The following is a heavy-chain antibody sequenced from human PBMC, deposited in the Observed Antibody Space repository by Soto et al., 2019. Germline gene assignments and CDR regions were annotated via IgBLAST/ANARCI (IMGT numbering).Heavy chain of an antibody. Sequence: PGGSLRLSCAASGFTFSSYAMHWVRQAPGKGLEWVAVISYDGSNKYYADSVKGRFTISRDNSKNTLYLQMNSLRAEDTAVYYCARDRGIVLVPAAIDYYYGMDVWGQGTTVTVSS. V-gene: IGHV3-30-3*01. J-gene: IGHJ6*02. CDR2: ISYDGSNK. D-gene: IGHD2-2*02. CDR1: GFTFSSYA. CDR3: ARDRGIVLVPAAIDYYYGMDV.